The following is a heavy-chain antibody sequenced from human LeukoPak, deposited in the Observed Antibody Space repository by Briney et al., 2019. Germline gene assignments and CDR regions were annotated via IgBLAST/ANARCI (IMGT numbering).Heavy chain of an antibody. D-gene: IGHD3-9*01. CDR3: ARAPYYDILTGSFDY. V-gene: IGHV4-59*08. Sequence: SETLSLTCTVSGGSISSYYWSWIRQPPGKGLEWIGYIYYSGSTNYNPSLKSRVTISVDTSKNQFSLKLSSVTAADTAVYYCARAPYYDILTGSFDYWGQGTLVTVSS. J-gene: IGHJ4*02. CDR1: GGSISSYY. CDR2: IYYSGST.